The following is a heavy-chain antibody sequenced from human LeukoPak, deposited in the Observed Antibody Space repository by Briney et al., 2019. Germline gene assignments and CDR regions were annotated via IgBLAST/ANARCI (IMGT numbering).Heavy chain of an antibody. J-gene: IGHJ4*02. D-gene: IGHD6-19*01. Sequence: PGGSLRLSCTASGFTFGDYAMSWVRQAPGKGLEWVGFIRSKAYGGTTEYAASVKGRFTISRDDSKSIAYLQMNSLKTEDTAVYYCTREQSGWYYFDYWGQGTLVTVSS. CDR3: TREQSGWYYFDY. CDR2: IRSKAYGGTT. CDR1: GFTFGDYA. V-gene: IGHV3-49*04.